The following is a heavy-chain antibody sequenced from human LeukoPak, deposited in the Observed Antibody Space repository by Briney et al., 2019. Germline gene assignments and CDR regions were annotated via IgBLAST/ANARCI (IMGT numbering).Heavy chain of an antibody. CDR1: GVSISNSRDY. CDR3: ARDDGSYYANWYFDL. CDR2: IYFSGGSI. V-gene: IGHV4-39*07. J-gene: IGHJ2*01. D-gene: IGHD1-26*01. Sequence: SETLSLTCTVSGVSISNSRDYWGWIRQPPGKGLEWIGIIYFSGGSIYSNPTLKSRVTISLDTFKNQFSLRLRSVTAADTAVYYCARDDGSYYANWYFDLWGRGALVTVSS.